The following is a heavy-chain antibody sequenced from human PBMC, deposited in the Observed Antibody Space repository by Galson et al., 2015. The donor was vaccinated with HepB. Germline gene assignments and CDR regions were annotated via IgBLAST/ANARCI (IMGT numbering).Heavy chain of an antibody. CDR2: ISAYNGNT. D-gene: IGHD2-2*01. CDR3: ARQAVPAALRGNYYYYYYMDV. Sequence: SVKVSCKASGYTFTSYGISWVRQAPGQGLEWMGWISAYNGNTNYAQKLQGRVTMTTDTSTSTAYMELRSLRSDDTAVYYCARQAVPAALRGNYYYYYYMDVWGKGTTVTVSS. V-gene: IGHV1-18*01. J-gene: IGHJ6*03. CDR1: GYTFTSYG.